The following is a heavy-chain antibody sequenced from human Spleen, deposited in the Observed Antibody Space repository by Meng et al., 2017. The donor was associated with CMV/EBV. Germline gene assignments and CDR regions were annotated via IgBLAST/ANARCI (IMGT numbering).Heavy chain of an antibody. V-gene: IGHV4-34*01. CDR1: GGSFSGYY. J-gene: IGHJ4*02. CDR3: ARGGGGSYPD. Sequence: QVQLRQWGAGLLKPSETLSLTCAVYGGSFSGYYWSWIRQPPGKGLEWIGEINHSGSTNYNPSLKSRVTISVDTSKNQFSLKLSSVTAADTAVYYCARGGGGSYPDWGQGTLVTVSS. CDR2: INHSGST. D-gene: IGHD1-26*01.